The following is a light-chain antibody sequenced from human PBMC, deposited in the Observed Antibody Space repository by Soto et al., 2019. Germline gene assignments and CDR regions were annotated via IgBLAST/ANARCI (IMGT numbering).Light chain of an antibody. V-gene: IGKV3-11*01. Sequence: EIVLTQSPATLSLSPGERATLSCRASQSVSSYLAWYQQKPGQAPRLLIYDASNRATGIPARFSGSGSGTDFTLTISSLDPEDFAVYYCQWGVTFGPWTKVDIK. J-gene: IGKJ3*01. CDR2: DAS. CDR1: QSVSSY. CDR3: QWGVT.